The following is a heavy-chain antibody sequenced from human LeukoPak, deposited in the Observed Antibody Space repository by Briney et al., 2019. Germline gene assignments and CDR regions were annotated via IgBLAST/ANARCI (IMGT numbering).Heavy chain of an antibody. J-gene: IGHJ4*02. CDR2: ISAYNGNT. D-gene: IGHD3-10*01. Sequence: ASVKDSCKASGYTFTSYGISWVRQAPGQGLEWMGWISAYNGNTNYAQKLQGRVTMTTDTSTSTAYMELRSLRSDDTAVYYCARDGDVLLWFGELLSFDYWGQGTLVTVSS. CDR1: GYTFTSYG. V-gene: IGHV1-18*01. CDR3: ARDGDVLLWFGELLSFDY.